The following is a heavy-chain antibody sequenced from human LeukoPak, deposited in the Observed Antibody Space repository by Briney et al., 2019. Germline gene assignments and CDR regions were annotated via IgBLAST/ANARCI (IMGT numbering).Heavy chain of an antibody. CDR1: GYSISSGYF. D-gene: IGHD6-13*01. Sequence: SETLSLTCTVSGYSISSGYFWGWIRQPPGKGLEWIGIIHSGESPYYNPSLKSRVTISVDTSKNQFSLKLSSVTAADTAVYYCARDIWFQQLVPYYFDYWGQGTLVTVSS. CDR2: IHSGESP. CDR3: ARDIWFQQLVPYYFDY. J-gene: IGHJ4*02. V-gene: IGHV4-38-2*02.